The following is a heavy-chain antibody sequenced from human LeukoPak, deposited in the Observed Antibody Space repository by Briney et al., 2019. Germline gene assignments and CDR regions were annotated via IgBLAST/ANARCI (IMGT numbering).Heavy chain of an antibody. CDR2: IYYSGST. J-gene: IGHJ4*02. Sequence: SETLSLTCAVSGFSISNGYYWSWIRQPPGKGLEWIGYIYYSGSTNYNPSLKSLVTISVDTSKNQFSLMLSSVTAADTAVYYCARRYYYDSSGTFDYWGQGTLVTVSS. CDR1: GFSISNGYY. D-gene: IGHD3-22*01. CDR3: ARRYYYDSSGTFDY. V-gene: IGHV4-61*01.